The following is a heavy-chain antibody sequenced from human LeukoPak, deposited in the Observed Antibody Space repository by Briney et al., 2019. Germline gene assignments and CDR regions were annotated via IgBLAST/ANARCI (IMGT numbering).Heavy chain of an antibody. Sequence: GGSLRLSCAASGFTFSSYGMHWVRQAPGKGLEWVAVIGYDGSNKYYADSVKRRFTISRDNSKNTLYLQMNSLRAEDTAVYYCARAIEEYYYDSSGYSLDYWGQGTLVTVSS. V-gene: IGHV3-33*01. CDR2: IGYDGSNK. D-gene: IGHD3-22*01. CDR1: GFTFSSYG. J-gene: IGHJ4*02. CDR3: ARAIEEYYYDSSGYSLDY.